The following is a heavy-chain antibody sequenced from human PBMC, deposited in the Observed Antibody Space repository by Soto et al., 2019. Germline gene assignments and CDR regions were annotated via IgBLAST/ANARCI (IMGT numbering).Heavy chain of an antibody. J-gene: IGHJ4*02. CDR3: ARDLAFGLSDY. Sequence: ASVKVSCKASGYTFTSYAIHWVRQAPGQRLEWTGWINAGNGNTKYSQKFQGRVTITRDTSASTAYMELSSLRSEDTAVYYCARDLAFGLSDYWGQGTLVTVSS. CDR2: INAGNGNT. CDR1: GYTFTSYA. D-gene: IGHD3-10*01. V-gene: IGHV1-3*01.